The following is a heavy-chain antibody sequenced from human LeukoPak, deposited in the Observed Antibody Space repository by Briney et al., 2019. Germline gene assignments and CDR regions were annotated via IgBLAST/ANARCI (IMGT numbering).Heavy chain of an antibody. CDR1: GGSFSGYY. D-gene: IGHD6-6*01. J-gene: IGHJ4*02. CDR3: ASPSIAARRNY. CDR2: INHSGST. Sequence: PSETLSLTCAVYGGSFSGYYWSWIRQPPGKGLEWIGEINHSGSTNYNPSLKSRVTISVDTSKNQFSLKLSSVTAADTAVYYCASPSIAARRNYWGQGTLVTVSS. V-gene: IGHV4-34*01.